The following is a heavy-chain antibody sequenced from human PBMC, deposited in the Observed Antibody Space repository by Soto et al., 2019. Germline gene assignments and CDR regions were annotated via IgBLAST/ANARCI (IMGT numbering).Heavy chain of an antibody. J-gene: IGHJ6*02. CDR3: ARLRSSSRYYYYGMDV. CDR2: INHSGST. V-gene: IGHV4-34*01. D-gene: IGHD6-6*01. CDR1: GGSFSGYY. Sequence: PSETLSLTCAVYGGSFSGYYWSWIRQPPGKGLEWIGEINHSGSTNYNPSLKSRVTISVDTSKNQFSLKLSSVTAADTAVYYCARLRSSSRYYYYGMDVWGQGTTVTVSS.